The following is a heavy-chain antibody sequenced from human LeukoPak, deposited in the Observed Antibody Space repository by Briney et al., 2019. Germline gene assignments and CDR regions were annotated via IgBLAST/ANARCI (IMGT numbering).Heavy chain of an antibody. Sequence: SETLSLTCTVSGGSISSSSYYWGWIRQPPGKGLEWIGSIFLSGSTYCNPSLKSRVTISVDTSKNQFSLKLTSVTAADTAVYYCARRSGYSYLDYWGQGTLVTVSS. CDR3: ARRSGYSYLDY. CDR1: GGSISSSSYY. J-gene: IGHJ4*02. D-gene: IGHD5-18*01. CDR2: IFLSGST. V-gene: IGHV4-39*01.